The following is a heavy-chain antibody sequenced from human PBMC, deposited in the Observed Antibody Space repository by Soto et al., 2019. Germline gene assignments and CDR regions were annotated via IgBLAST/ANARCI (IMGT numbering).Heavy chain of an antibody. D-gene: IGHD3-10*01. Sequence: SETLSLTCIVSGGSVTRRSSYWAWIRQPPGKGLEWVGTFYDGNTYHNPSLRSRITIAVDTSKNQFSLKLNSVAAADTAFYYCATTRGLAVGGSFDYWGQGMLVTVSS. CDR2: FYDGNT. CDR1: GGSVTRRSSY. J-gene: IGHJ4*02. CDR3: ATTRGLAVGGSFDY. V-gene: IGHV4-39*01.